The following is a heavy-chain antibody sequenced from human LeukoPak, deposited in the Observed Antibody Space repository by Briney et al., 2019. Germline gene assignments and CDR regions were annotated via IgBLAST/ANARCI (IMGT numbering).Heavy chain of an antibody. CDR3: AKDLGPMTTVTPVGFDY. CDR2: IWYDGSNK. D-gene: IGHD4-17*01. J-gene: IGHJ4*02. CDR1: GFTFSSYG. V-gene: IGHV3-33*06. Sequence: GGSMRLSCAPSGFTFSSYGMLWVRQAPGKRLEWVAVIWYDGSNKYYADSVKGRFTISRDNSKNTLYLQMNSLRAEDTAVYYCAKDLGPMTTVTPVGFDYWGQGTLVTVSS.